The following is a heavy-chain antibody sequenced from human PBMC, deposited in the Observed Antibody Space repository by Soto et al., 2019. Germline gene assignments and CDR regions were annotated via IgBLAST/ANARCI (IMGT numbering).Heavy chain of an antibody. CDR2: ISDSGVTT. D-gene: IGHD2-8*02. CDR3: AKGKGTGVTRVGAFDI. J-gene: IGHJ3*02. V-gene: IGHV3-23*01. Sequence: EVQLLESGGGLVQPGGSLRLSFAASGFTFSKYAMSWVRQAPGKGLEWVSGISDSGVTTYSADSVKGRFTISRDNTKNTLYLQMNSLRAEDTAVYYCAKGKGTGVTRVGAFDIWGQGTMVTVSS. CDR1: GFTFSKYA.